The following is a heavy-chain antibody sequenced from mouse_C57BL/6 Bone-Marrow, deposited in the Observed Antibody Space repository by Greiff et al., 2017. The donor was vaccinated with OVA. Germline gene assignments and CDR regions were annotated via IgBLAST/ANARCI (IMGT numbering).Heavy chain of an antibody. CDR2: IYPGSGST. J-gene: IGHJ2*01. Sequence: QVQLQQPGAELVKLGASVKMSCKASGYTFTSYWITWVKQRPGQGLEWIGDIYPGSGSTNYNEKFKSKATLTVDTSSSTAYMQLSSLTSEDSAVYYCARIPDYGSSYAYYFDYWGQGTTLTVSS. V-gene: IGHV1-55*01. CDR1: GYTFTSYW. CDR3: ARIPDYGSSYAYYFDY. D-gene: IGHD1-1*01.